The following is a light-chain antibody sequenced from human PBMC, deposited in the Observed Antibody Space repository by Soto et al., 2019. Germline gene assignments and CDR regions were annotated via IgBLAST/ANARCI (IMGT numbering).Light chain of an antibody. V-gene: IGLV2-14*01. Sequence: QSALTQPASVSGSPGQSITISCTGTSSDVGGYNYVSWYQQYPGKAPKLMIYEVSNRPSGVSYRFSGSKSGNTASLTISGLQAEDEADYYCSSYTSSSTLFGGGTKLTVL. CDR3: SSYTSSSTL. CDR1: SSDVGGYNY. CDR2: EVS. J-gene: IGLJ2*01.